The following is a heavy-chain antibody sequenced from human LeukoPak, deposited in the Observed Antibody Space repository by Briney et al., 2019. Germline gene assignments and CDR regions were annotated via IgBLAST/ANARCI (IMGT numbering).Heavy chain of an antibody. CDR3: ASFSGSYHSFDY. CDR1: GFTFSSYS. CDR2: ISSSSTI. V-gene: IGHV3-48*01. J-gene: IGHJ4*02. Sequence: PGGSLRLSCAASGFTFSSYSMNWVRQAPGKGLEWVPYISSSSTIYYADSVKGRFTISRDNAKNSLYLQMNSLRAEDTAVYYCASFSGSYHSFDYWGQGTLVTVSS. D-gene: IGHD1-26*01.